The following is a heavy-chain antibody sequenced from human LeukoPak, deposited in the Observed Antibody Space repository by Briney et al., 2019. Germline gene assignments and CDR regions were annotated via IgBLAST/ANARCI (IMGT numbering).Heavy chain of an antibody. J-gene: IGHJ6*02. CDR1: GFTSSRYA. CDR3: AKDGHRGSSPYGMDV. CDR2: ISGSGGST. V-gene: IGHV3-23*01. D-gene: IGHD3-10*01. Sequence: GGSLRLSCAASGFTSSRYAMSWVRQAPGKGLEWVSAISGSGGSTYYADSVKGRFTISRDNSKNTLYLQMNSLRAEDTAVYYCAKDGHRGSSPYGMDVWGQGTTVTVSS.